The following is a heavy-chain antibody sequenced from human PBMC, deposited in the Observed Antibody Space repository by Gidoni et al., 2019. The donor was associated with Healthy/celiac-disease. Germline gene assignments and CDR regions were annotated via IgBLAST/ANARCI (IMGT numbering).Heavy chain of an antibody. D-gene: IGHD3-22*01. CDR2: ISYDGSNK. J-gene: IGHJ4*02. CDR3: AKVGYYYDSSGYFYYFDY. Sequence: QVQLVESGGGVVQPGRSLRLSCAASGFTFSTSAMHWFRQAPRKGLEWVAVISYDGSNKYYADSVKGRFTISRDNSKNTLYLQMNSLRAEDTAVYYCAKVGYYYDSSGYFYYFDYWGQGTLVTVSS. CDR1: GFTFSTSA. V-gene: IGHV3-30*18.